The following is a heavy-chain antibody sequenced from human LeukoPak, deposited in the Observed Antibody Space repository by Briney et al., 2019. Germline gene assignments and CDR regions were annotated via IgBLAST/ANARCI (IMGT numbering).Heavy chain of an antibody. V-gene: IGHV3-30-3*01. Sequence: GGSLRLSCAASGFTFSSYAMHWVRQAPGNGLEWVAVISYDGSNKYYADSVKGRFTISRDNSKNTLYLQMNSLRAEDTAVYYCARDVGEYSSSLLPGWFDPWGQGTLVTVSS. D-gene: IGHD6-6*01. CDR1: GFTFSSYA. J-gene: IGHJ5*02. CDR2: ISYDGSNK. CDR3: ARDVGEYSSSLLPGWFDP.